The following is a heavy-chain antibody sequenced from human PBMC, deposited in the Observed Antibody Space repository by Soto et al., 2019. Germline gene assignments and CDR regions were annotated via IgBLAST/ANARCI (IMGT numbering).Heavy chain of an antibody. D-gene: IGHD2-2*03. CDR1: GFAFSNFA. Sequence: EVQLSESGGGLVQPGGSLRLSCAASGFAFSNFAMSWVRQAPGEGLEWVSAINDGGAYTYYADSVKGRFTISRDNSTNTVYLQLNSLRVDDSAVYFCAKDGYCSGTSCFAGGELDYWGQGTLVTVSS. CDR2: INDGGAYT. J-gene: IGHJ4*02. CDR3: AKDGYCSGTSCFAGGELDY. V-gene: IGHV3-23*01.